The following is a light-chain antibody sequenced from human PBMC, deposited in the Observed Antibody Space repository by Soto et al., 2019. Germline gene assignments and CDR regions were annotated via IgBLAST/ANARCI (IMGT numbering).Light chain of an antibody. CDR3: QHRSTWPRS. CDR1: QSVGTS. Sequence: DIVLTQSPAILSLSPGDRASISCRASQSVGTSLAWYKQQPGQPPRLLIHDATYRASGVPDRFRGSGSGTAFSLSISSLEPDDFAVYYCQHRSTWPRSFGRGTKVE. J-gene: IGKJ4*02. V-gene: IGKV3-11*01. CDR2: DAT.